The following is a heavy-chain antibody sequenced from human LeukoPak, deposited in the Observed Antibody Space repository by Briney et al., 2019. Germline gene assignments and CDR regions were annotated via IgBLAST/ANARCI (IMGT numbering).Heavy chain of an antibody. D-gene: IGHD3-22*01. CDR3: ARDPYYYDSSATNDY. Sequence: SVKVSCKASGYTFTSYGISWVRQAPGQGLEWMGRIIPILGIANYAQKFQGRVTITADKSTSTAYMELSSLRSEDTAVYYCARDPYYYDSSATNDYWGQGTLVTVSS. J-gene: IGHJ4*02. CDR1: GYTFTSYG. CDR2: IIPILGIA. V-gene: IGHV1-69*04.